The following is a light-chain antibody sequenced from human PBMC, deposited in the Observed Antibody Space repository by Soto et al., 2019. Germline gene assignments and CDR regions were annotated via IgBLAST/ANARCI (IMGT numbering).Light chain of an antibody. V-gene: IGLV2-14*01. J-gene: IGLJ3*02. CDR2: EVN. Sequence: QSALTQPASVSGSPGQSITISCTGTSSDVGRYNYVSWYQQYPGKAPKLMIYEVNNRPSGVSNRFSGSKSGNTASLTISGLQAEDEADYYCNSYTSSSTWVFGGGTKVTVL. CDR1: SSDVGRYNY. CDR3: NSYTSSSTWV.